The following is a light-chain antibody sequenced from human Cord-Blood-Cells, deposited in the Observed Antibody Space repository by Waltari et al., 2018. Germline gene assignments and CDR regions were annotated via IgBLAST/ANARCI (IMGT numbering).Light chain of an antibody. CDR1: QSISSL. CDR2: KAS. J-gene: IGKJ1*01. Sequence: DIQMTQSPSTLSASVGDRVPITCRASQSISSLLAWYQQKPGKAPKLLIYKASSLESGVPSRFSGSGSGTEFTLTISSLQPDDFATYYCQQYNSYSRTFGQGTKVEIK. CDR3: QQYNSYSRT. V-gene: IGKV1-5*03.